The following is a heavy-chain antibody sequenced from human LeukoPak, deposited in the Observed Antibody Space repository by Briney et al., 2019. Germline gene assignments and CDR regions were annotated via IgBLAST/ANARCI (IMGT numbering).Heavy chain of an antibody. Sequence: GGSLRLSCTASGFTFSNSWMSWVRQAPGKGLEWVANIRQDGSEKYYVVSVKGRFTISRDNAKNSLFLQMNSLRAEDTAVYYCARNQYWGQGTLVTVSS. CDR2: IRQDGSEK. V-gene: IGHV3-7*01. J-gene: IGHJ4*02. CDR3: ARNQY. D-gene: IGHD4-11*01. CDR1: GFTFSNSW.